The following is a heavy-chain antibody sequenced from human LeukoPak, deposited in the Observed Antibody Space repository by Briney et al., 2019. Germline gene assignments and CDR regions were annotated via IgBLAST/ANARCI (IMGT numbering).Heavy chain of an antibody. CDR3: ARGLQDRLRGYYYMDV. CDR1: GYSFTSYD. Sequence: GASVKVSCKASGYSFTSYDINWVRQATGQGLEWMGWMNPNSGNTGYAQKFQGRVTITGNTSISTAYMELSSLRSGDTAVYYCARGLQDRLRGYYYMDVWGKGTTVTVSS. D-gene: IGHD5-12*01. CDR2: MNPNSGNT. V-gene: IGHV1-8*01. J-gene: IGHJ6*03.